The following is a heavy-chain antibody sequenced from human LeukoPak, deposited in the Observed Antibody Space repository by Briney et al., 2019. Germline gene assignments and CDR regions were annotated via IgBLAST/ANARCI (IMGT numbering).Heavy chain of an antibody. CDR3: ARVCIVVVTEPPGNWFDP. D-gene: IGHD2-21*02. CDR2: IYYSGST. J-gene: IGHJ5*02. CDR1: GGSISSSSYY. Sequence: SETLSLTCTVSGGSISSSSYYWGWIRQPPGKGLEWIESIYYSGSTYYDPSLKSRVTISVDTSKNQFSLKLSSVTAADTAVYYCARVCIVVVTEPPGNWFDPWGQGTLVTVSS. V-gene: IGHV4-39*01.